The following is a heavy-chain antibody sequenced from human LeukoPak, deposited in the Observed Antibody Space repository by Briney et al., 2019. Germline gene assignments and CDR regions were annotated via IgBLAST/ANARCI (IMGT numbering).Heavy chain of an antibody. J-gene: IGHJ4*02. V-gene: IGHV3-30*18. Sequence: PGGSLRLSCAASGFTFSSYWMSWVRQAPGKGLEWVAVISYDGGNKYYADSVKGRFTISRDNSKNTLYLQMNSLRAEDTAVYYCANWGAIAAPFDYWGQGTLVTVSS. D-gene: IGHD6-13*01. CDR3: ANWGAIAAPFDY. CDR1: GFTFSSYW. CDR2: ISYDGGNK.